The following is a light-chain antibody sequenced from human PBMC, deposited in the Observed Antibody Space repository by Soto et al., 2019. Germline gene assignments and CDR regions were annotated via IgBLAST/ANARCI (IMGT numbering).Light chain of an antibody. J-gene: IGKJ1*01. CDR1: QSVSSY. CDR2: GAS. V-gene: IGKV3-15*01. CDR3: QQYKKWPRT. Sequence: EIVLTQSPATLSLSPVERATLSCRASQSVSSYLAWYQQKPGQAPRLLIYGASTRATGIPARFSGSGSGTEFTLTISSLQSEDFAVYYCQQYKKWPRTFGHGTKVDIK.